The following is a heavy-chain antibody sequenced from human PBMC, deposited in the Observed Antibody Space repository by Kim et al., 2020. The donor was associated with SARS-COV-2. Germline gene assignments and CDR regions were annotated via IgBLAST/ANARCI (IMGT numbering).Heavy chain of an antibody. Sequence: GESLKISCKGSGYSFTSYWIGWVRQMPGKGLEWMGIIYPCDSYPISSPYVQGHVTISADKSIPTAYLLWSSLKASDTAMYYCARHAGYGFSGYYYYGMDVWRQGTPVTVSS. V-gene: IGHV5-51*01. CDR3: ARHAGYGFSGYYYYGMDV. D-gene: IGHD5-18*01. CDR1: GYSFTSYW. J-gene: IGHJ6*02. CDR2: IYPCDSYP.